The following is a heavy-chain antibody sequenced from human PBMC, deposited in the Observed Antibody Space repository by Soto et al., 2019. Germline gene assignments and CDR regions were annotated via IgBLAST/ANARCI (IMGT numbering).Heavy chain of an antibody. CDR3: ARTYSSSWSPFEY. V-gene: IGHV4-34*01. CDR1: GGSFSGYY. Sequence: QVQLQQWGAGLLKHSETLSLTCAVYGGSFSGYYWSWIRQPPGKGLEWIGEINHSGSTNYNPSLKSRVTISVDTSKNQFSLKLSSVTAADTAVYYCARTYSSSWSPFEYWGQGTLVTVSS. D-gene: IGHD6-13*01. CDR2: INHSGST. J-gene: IGHJ4*02.